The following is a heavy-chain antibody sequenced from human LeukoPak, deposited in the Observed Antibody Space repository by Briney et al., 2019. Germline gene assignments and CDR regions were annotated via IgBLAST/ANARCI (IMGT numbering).Heavy chain of an antibody. V-gene: IGHV3-30-3*01. J-gene: IGHJ4*02. CDR3: ARDRLFMATIPTEFDY. Sequence: GGSLRLSCAASGFTFSDYAMHWVRQAPGKGLEWVAVISLDGNKKYYPDSVKGRFTSSRDNSKNTVYLQMNSLIPEDTAVYFCARDRLFMATIPTEFDYWGQGTLVTVSS. CDR1: GFTFSDYA. CDR2: ISLDGNKK. D-gene: IGHD5-12*01.